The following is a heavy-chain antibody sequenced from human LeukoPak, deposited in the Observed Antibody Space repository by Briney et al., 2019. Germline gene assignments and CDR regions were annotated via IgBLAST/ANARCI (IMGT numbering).Heavy chain of an antibody. D-gene: IGHD3-10*01. CDR1: GFTFSDYY. Sequence: GGSLRLSCAASGFTFSDYYMSWIRQAPGKGLEWVSGISWNSGSIGYADSVKGRFTISRDNAKNSLYLQMNSLRAEDTALYYCAKSDQDYYGSGSYSDYWGQGTLVTVSS. J-gene: IGHJ4*02. CDR2: ISWNSGSI. CDR3: AKSDQDYYGSGSYSDY. V-gene: IGHV3-9*01.